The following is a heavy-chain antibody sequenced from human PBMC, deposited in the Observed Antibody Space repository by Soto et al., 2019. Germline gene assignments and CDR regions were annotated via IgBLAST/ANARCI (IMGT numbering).Heavy chain of an antibody. Sequence: QLQLQESGPGLVKPSETLSLTCTVSGGSISSSSYYWGWIRQPPGKGLEWIGSIYYSGSTYYNPSLKIRVTISVDTSKNQFSLKLSSVTAADTAVYYCARLRIAVECEYFQHWGQGTLVTVSS. D-gene: IGHD6-19*01. J-gene: IGHJ1*01. V-gene: IGHV4-39*01. CDR3: ARLRIAVECEYFQH. CDR2: IYYSGST. CDR1: GGSISSSSYY.